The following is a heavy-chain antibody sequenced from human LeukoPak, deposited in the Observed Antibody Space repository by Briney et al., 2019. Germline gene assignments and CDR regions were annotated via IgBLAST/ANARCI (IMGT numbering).Heavy chain of an antibody. CDR2: INHSGST. CDR1: GGSFSGYY. D-gene: IGHD3-10*01. CDR3: ASGGAITMVRGVITYFDY. Sequence: SETLSLTCAVYGGSFSGYYWSWIRQPPGKGLEWIGKINHSGSTNYNPSLKSRVTISVDTSKNQFSLKLSSVTAADTAVYYCASGGAITMVRGVITYFDYWGQGTLVTVSS. V-gene: IGHV4-34*01. J-gene: IGHJ4*02.